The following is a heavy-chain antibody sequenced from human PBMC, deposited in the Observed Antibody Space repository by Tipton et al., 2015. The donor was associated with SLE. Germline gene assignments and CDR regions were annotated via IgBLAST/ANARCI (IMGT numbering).Heavy chain of an antibody. CDR2: IYYSGST. J-gene: IGHJ2*01. Sequence: TLSLTCTVSGGSITSSSYYWGWIRQPPGKGLEWIGSIYYSGSTYYNPSLKSRVTISVDTSKNQFSLKLSSVTAADTAVYYCARYGLRFKEFLWYFDLWGRGTLVSVSS. CDR1: GGSITSSSYY. CDR3: ARYGLRFKEFLWYFDL. V-gene: IGHV4-39*07. D-gene: IGHD2-21*01.